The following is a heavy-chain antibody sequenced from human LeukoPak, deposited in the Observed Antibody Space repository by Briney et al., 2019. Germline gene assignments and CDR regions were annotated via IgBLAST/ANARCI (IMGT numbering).Heavy chain of an antibody. J-gene: IGHJ4*02. CDR1: GYIFTNYW. V-gene: IGHV5-51*01. CDR3: AIGGDSSTSCYRCFNY. CDR2: IYPGDPDA. Sequence: GESLKSSCKGSGYIFTNYWIGWVRQMPGKGVEWMALIYPGDPDARYRPSFQGKVTISADKSIGTAYLQWSSLKASDTAMYYCAIGGDSSTSCYRCFNYWGQGTLVTVSS. D-gene: IGHD2-2*02.